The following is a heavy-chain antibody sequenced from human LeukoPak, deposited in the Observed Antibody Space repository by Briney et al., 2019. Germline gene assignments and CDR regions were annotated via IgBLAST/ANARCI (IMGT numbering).Heavy chain of an antibody. V-gene: IGHV1-24*01. CDR2: FDPEDGET. D-gene: IGHD6-6*01. J-gene: IGHJ4*02. CDR1: GYTLTELS. Sequence: ASVKVSCKVSGYTLTELSMHWVRQAPGKGLEWMGGFDPEDGETIYAQKFQGRVTMTEDTSTDTAYMELSSLRSEDTAVYYCATGFGYSSSSRGNDYWAREPWSPSPQ. CDR3: ATGFGYSSSSRGNDY.